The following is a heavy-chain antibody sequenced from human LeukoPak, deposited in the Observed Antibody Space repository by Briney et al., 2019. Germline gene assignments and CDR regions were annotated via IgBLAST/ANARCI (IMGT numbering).Heavy chain of an antibody. CDR2: IIPIFGTA. J-gene: IGHJ4*02. CDR3: ASNYYDSSGYYPHFDY. CDR1: GGTFSSYA. D-gene: IGHD3-22*01. V-gene: IGHV1-69*05. Sequence: ASVKVSCKASGGTFSSYAISWVRQAPGQGLEWMGAIIPIFGTANYAQKFQGRVTITTDESTSTAYMELSSLRSEDTAVYYCASNYYDSSGYYPHFDYWGRGTLVTVSS.